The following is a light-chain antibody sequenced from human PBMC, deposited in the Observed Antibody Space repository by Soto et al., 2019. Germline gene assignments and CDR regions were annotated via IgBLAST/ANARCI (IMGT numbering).Light chain of an antibody. Sequence: QSALTQPASASGSPGQSVTISCAGTSGDIGGYNYVSWYQQHPGKAPKLIIYEVTNRPSGVSYRFSGSKSGNTASLTVSGLQAEDEADYYCSSYTSSGTLVFGAGTKLTVL. CDR2: EVT. CDR1: SGDIGGYNY. CDR3: SSYTSSGTLV. J-gene: IGLJ1*01. V-gene: IGLV2-14*01.